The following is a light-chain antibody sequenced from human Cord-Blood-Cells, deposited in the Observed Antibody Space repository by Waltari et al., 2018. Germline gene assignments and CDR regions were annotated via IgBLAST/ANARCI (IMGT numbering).Light chain of an antibody. J-gene: IGLJ3*02. CDR2: YDD. CDR1: SSNIGNNA. Sequence: QSVLTQPPSVSEAPSQRVTISRSGSSSNIGNNAVNWYQQLPGKPPKLLIYYDDLLPSGVSDRFSGSKSGTSASLTISGLQSEDEADYYCAAWDDSLKVFGGGTKLTVL. V-gene: IGLV1-36*01. CDR3: AAWDDSLKV.